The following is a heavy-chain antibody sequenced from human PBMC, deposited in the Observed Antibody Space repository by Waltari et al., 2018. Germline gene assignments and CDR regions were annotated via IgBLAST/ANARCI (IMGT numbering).Heavy chain of an antibody. CDR3: VLYSSSFLGDC. CDR2: IDLDWSLT. J-gene: IGHJ4*02. D-gene: IGHD6-13*01. V-gene: IGHV3-74*01. Sequence: EMVLVESGGGLVQPGGSLRLSCAASGFTFSSYWMPWVRQAPGKGLVSCSHIDLDWSLTSYADSVKGRFTISRDNAKNTLFLQMNSLRAEDTAVYYCVLYSSSFLGDCWGQGTLVTVSS. CDR1: GFTFSSYW.